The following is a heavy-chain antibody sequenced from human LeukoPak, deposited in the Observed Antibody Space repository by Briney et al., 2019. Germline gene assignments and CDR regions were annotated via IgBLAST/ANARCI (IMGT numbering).Heavy chain of an antibody. Sequence: SETLSLTCAVYGVSFSGYYWSWLRQPPGKGLEGIGEINHSGSTNYNPSLKSRVTISVDTSKNQFSLKLSSVTAADTAVYYCAGLVVAATGGQVDYWGQGTLVTVSS. CDR3: AGLVVAATGGQVDY. CDR2: INHSGST. J-gene: IGHJ4*02. D-gene: IGHD2-15*01. V-gene: IGHV4-34*01. CDR1: GVSFSGYY.